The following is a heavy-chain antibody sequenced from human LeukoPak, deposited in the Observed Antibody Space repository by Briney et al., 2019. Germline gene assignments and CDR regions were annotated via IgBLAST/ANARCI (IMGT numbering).Heavy chain of an antibody. CDR3: ARELAKTTVTTVIYYFDY. D-gene: IGHD4-17*01. J-gene: IGHJ4*02. CDR1: GGTFSSYA. Sequence: SVKVSCKASGGTFSSYAISWVRQAPGQGLEWMGGIIPIFGTANYAQKFQGRVTITADESTSTAHMELSSLRSEDTAVYYCARELAKTTVTTVIYYFDYWGQGTLVTVSS. V-gene: IGHV1-69*13. CDR2: IIPIFGTA.